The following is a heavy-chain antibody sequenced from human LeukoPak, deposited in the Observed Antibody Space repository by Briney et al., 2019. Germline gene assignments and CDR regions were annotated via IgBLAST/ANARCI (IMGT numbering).Heavy chain of an antibody. CDR1: GGSISSSSYY. Sequence: SETLSLTFTVSGGSISSSSYYWSWIRQPPGKGLEWIGYIYYSGSTNYKPSLKSRVTISVDTSKNQFSLKLSSVTAADTAVYYCARQLSIAARGIGYWGQGTLVTVSS. CDR2: IYYSGST. CDR3: ARQLSIAARGIGY. V-gene: IGHV4-61*05. D-gene: IGHD6-6*01. J-gene: IGHJ4*02.